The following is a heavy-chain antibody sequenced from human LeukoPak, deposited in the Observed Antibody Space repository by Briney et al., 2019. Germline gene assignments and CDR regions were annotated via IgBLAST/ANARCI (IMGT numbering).Heavy chain of an antibody. V-gene: IGHV3-23*01. CDR1: GFTFSSYA. CDR2: ISGSGGST. J-gene: IGHJ4*02. D-gene: IGHD3-22*01. Sequence: GGSLRLSCAASGFTFSSYAMSWVRQAPGEGLEWVSGISGSGGSTYYADSVKGRFTISRDNSKNTLYLQMNSLRAEDTAVYYCATLEDSSGYPYFDYWGQGTLVTVSS. CDR3: ATLEDSSGYPYFDY.